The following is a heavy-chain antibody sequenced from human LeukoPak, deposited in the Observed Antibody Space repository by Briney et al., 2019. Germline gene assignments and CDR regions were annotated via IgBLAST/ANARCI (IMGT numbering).Heavy chain of an antibody. J-gene: IGHJ4*02. CDR1: GGTFSSYA. CDR3: AGGADVGLYTFDY. V-gene: IGHV1-69*13. CDR2: IIPIFGTA. Sequence: SVKVSCEASGGTFSSYAISWVRQAPGQGLEWMGGIIPIFGTANYAQKFQGRVTITADESTSTAYMELSSLRSEDTAVYYCAGGADVGLYTFDYWGQGTLVTVSS. D-gene: IGHD2-2*02.